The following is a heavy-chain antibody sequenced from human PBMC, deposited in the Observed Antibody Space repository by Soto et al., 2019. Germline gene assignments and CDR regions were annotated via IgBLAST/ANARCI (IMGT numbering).Heavy chain of an antibody. J-gene: IGHJ4*02. CDR1: GGSIRVTAYF. CDR2: IYHSVST. D-gene: IGHD1-1*01. CDR3: ARVGGGRGRQLGY. V-gene: IGHV4-39*07. Sequence: PSETLSLTCTVSGGSIRVTAYFCGWILHPPGKALEWIASIYHSVSTYYNPSLKSRVTMSVDTSKNKFSLKLSSVTAADTAVYYCARVGGGRGRQLGYWGQGTLVTLSS.